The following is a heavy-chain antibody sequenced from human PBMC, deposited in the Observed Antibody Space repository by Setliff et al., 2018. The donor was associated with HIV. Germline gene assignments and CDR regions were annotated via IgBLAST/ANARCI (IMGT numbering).Heavy chain of an antibody. D-gene: IGHD1-20*01. J-gene: IGHJ6*02. CDR3: ASSITVAGGRSFYYYAMDV. CDR2: INPGDSDI. CDR1: GYSFTSYW. Sequence: PGESLKISCQASGYSFTSYWIGWVRQMPGKGLEWMGIINPGDSDIRYSPSFRGQVTISVDKSINTAYLQWSSLKASDTAMYYCASSITVAGGRSFYYYAMDVWGQGTAVTGSS. V-gene: IGHV5-51*01.